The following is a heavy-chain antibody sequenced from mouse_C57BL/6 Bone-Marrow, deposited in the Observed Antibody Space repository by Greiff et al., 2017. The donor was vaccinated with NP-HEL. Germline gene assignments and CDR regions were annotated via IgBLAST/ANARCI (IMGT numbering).Heavy chain of an antibody. Sequence: VKLQESGPELVKPGASVKISCKASGYAFSSSWMNWVKQRPGKGLEWIGRIYPGDGDTNYNGKFKGKATLTADKSSSTAYMQLSSLTSEDSAVYFCARFDYDGGAWFAYWGQGTLVTVSA. J-gene: IGHJ3*01. CDR3: ARFDYDGGAWFAY. V-gene: IGHV1-82*01. D-gene: IGHD2-4*01. CDR2: IYPGDGDT. CDR1: GYAFSSSW.